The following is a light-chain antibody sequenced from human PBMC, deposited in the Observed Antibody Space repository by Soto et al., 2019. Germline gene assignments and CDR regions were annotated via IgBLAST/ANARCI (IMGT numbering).Light chain of an antibody. V-gene: IGLV2-14*01. CDR3: SSHTSSSTPYV. J-gene: IGLJ1*01. CDR1: SSDVGGYNY. Sequence: QSALTQPASVSGSPGQSITISCTGTSSDVGGYNYVSWYQQHPGKAPKLMIYEVSNRPSGVSNRFSGSKSGNTASLTISGLKAEDEADYYCSSHTSSSTPYVVGTGTKVTVL. CDR2: EVS.